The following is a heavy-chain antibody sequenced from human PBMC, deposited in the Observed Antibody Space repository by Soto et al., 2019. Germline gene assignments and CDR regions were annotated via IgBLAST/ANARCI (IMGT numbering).Heavy chain of an antibody. Sequence: EVQLLESGGGLVQPGGSLGLSCAASGFTFSNYAMSWVRQAPGKGLEWVSVISGGGGTTYYADSVKGRFTISRDNSKNTLYLQMNSLRAEDTALYYCAKAMSTPSRPRNYFDYWGQGILVTVSS. V-gene: IGHV3-23*01. CDR3: AKAMSTPSRPRNYFDY. D-gene: IGHD6-6*01. J-gene: IGHJ4*02. CDR1: GFTFSNYA. CDR2: ISGGGGTT.